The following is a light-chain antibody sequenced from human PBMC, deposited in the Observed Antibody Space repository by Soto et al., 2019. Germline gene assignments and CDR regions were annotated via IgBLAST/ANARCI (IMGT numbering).Light chain of an antibody. CDR3: ISYTSDDVRYV. CDR1: NRDVGIYDF. J-gene: IGLJ1*01. Sequence: QSALTQPASVSGTPGQSITISCTGSNRDVGIYDFVSWYQHHPGRAPKLIVSEVSHRPSGVSNRFSGSKSGNTASLTSSGLQSEDEADYYCISYTSDDVRYVFGTGTKLTVL. CDR2: EVS. V-gene: IGLV2-14*01.